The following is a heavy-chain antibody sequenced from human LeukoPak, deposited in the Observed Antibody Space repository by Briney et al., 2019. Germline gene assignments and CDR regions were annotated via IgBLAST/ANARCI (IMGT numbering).Heavy chain of an antibody. V-gene: IGHV5-51*01. D-gene: IGHD2-15*01. Sequence: GESLKISCRGSGYSFATYWIAWVRQMPGKGLEWMGIIYPRDSSTLYSPSFQGQVTMSVDKSINTAYLQWSSLKASDTAIYYCARPLSGGYTRGFDYWGQDALVTVSS. CDR1: GYSFATYW. CDR2: IYPRDSST. CDR3: ARPLSGGYTRGFDY. J-gene: IGHJ4*02.